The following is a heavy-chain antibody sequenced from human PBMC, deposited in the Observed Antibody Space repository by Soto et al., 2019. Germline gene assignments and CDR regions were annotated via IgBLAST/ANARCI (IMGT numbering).Heavy chain of an antibody. D-gene: IGHD3-3*01. Sequence: EVLVVESGGGLVQPGGSLRLSCAVSGFTFSGGYWMKWVRQAPGKGLEWVATIKEDGTDTYYVDSVKGRFTISRDSAKNSLYLQMNRLSVEDTAVYYCASTRGYWGQGTLVTVSS. CDR2: IKEDGTDT. V-gene: IGHV3-7*03. J-gene: IGHJ4*02. CDR3: ASTRGY. CDR1: GFTFSGGYW.